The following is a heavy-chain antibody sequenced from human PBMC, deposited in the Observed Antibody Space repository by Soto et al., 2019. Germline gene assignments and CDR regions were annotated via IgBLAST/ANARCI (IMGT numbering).Heavy chain of an antibody. Sequence: PSETLSLTCTVSGGSISSYYWSWIRQPPGKGLEWIGYIYYSGSTNYNPSLKSRVTISVDTSKNQFSLKLSSVTAADTAVYYCARHSTLRYFDWEPNYYYYYGMDVWGQGTTVTVSS. D-gene: IGHD3-9*01. CDR1: GGSISSYY. V-gene: IGHV4-59*08. J-gene: IGHJ6*02. CDR2: IYYSGST. CDR3: ARHSTLRYFDWEPNYYYYYGMDV.